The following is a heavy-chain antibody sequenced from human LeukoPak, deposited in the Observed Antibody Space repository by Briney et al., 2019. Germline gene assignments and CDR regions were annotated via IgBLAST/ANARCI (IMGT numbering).Heavy chain of an antibody. J-gene: IGHJ5*02. D-gene: IGHD2-21*02. V-gene: IGHV1-69*13. CDR2: IIPIFGTA. CDR3: ARGLAYCGGDCYLDWFDP. CDR1: GGTFSSYA. Sequence: SVKVSCKASGGTFSSYAISWVRQAPGQGLEWVGGIIPIFGTANYAQKFQGRVTITPDESTSTAYMELSSLRSEDTAVYYCARGLAYCGGDCYLDWFDPWGQGTLVTVSS.